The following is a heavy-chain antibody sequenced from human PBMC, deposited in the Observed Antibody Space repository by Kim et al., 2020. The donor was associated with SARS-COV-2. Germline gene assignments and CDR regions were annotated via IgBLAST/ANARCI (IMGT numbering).Heavy chain of an antibody. D-gene: IGHD6-13*01. CDR3: ARGSSSWLVGHFDY. Sequence: VDTGKGRFTITRDKSKNTLYLQMNSLRAEDTAVYYCARGSSSWLVGHFDYWGQGTLVTVSS. J-gene: IGHJ4*02. V-gene: IGHV3-30*01.